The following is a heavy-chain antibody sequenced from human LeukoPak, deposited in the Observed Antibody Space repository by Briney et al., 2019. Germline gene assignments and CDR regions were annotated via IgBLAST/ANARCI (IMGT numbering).Heavy chain of an antibody. J-gene: IGHJ5*02. D-gene: IGHD1-7*01. V-gene: IGHV3-33*06. CDR2: IWYDGSNK. CDR3: AKPYTGTSPVWFDP. CDR1: GFTFSSYG. Sequence: PGGSLRLSCAASGFTFSSYGMHWVRQAPGKGLEWVAVIWYDGSNKYYADSVKGRFTISRDNSKNTLYLQMNSLRAEDTAVYYCAKPYTGTSPVWFDPWGQGTLVTVSS.